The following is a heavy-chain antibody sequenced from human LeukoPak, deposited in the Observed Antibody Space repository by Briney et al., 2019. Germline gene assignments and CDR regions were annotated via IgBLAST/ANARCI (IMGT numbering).Heavy chain of an antibody. CDR2: ISGYNGIT. CDR1: GYTFTSYG. D-gene: IGHD6-13*01. Sequence: ASVKVSCKASGYTFTSYGLSWVRQAPGQGLEWMGWISGYNGITEYPQKFRGRVTVTTDTSTSTAYMGLRSLRSDDTAVYYCARDDSSWYFDYWGQGTLVTVSS. J-gene: IGHJ4*02. V-gene: IGHV1-18*01. CDR3: ARDDSSWYFDY.